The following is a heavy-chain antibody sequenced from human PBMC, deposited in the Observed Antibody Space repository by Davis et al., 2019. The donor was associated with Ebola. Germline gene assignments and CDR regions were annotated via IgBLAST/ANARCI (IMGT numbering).Heavy chain of an antibody. CDR2: IYYSGST. J-gene: IGHJ4*02. CDR3: ARDSPSSWYPDY. CDR1: GDSISSYY. V-gene: IGHV4-59*01. D-gene: IGHD6-13*01. Sequence: PSETLSLTCTVSGDSISSYYWSWIRQPPGKGLEWIGYIYYSGSTNYNPSLKSRVTISVDTSKNQFSLKLSSVTAADTAVYYCARDSPSSWYPDYWGQGTLVTVSS.